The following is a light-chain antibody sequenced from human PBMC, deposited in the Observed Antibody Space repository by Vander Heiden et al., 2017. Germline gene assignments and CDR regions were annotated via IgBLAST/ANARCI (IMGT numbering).Light chain of an antibody. CDR2: AAS. J-gene: IGKJ2*01. Sequence: DIQMTQSPSSLSAAVVDRVTITCRASQSSTSYLNWYQQKPGEAPKLLIYAASTLESGVPSRFSGSGSGTDFTLTISSLQPEDFATYYCQHSYSAPYTIGQGTKLEIK. CDR3: QHSYSAPYT. CDR1: QSSTSY. V-gene: IGKV1-39*01.